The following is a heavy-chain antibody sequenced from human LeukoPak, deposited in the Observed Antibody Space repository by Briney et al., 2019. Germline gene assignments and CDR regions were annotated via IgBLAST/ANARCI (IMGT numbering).Heavy chain of an antibody. CDR3: ASRRQYCSTTSCSATFGI. CDR1: GYTFTGYY. V-gene: IGHV1-2*06. Sequence: ASVKVSCTASGYTFTGYYMHWVRQAPGQGLEWMGRINPNSGGTNYAQKFQGRVTMTRDTSNSTAHMELSRLRSDDTAVYYCASRRQYCSTTSCSATFGIWGQGTMVAVSS. CDR2: INPNSGGT. D-gene: IGHD2-2*01. J-gene: IGHJ3*02.